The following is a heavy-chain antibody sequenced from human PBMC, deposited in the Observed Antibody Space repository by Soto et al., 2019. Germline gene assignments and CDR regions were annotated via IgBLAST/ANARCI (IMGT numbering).Heavy chain of an antibody. CDR3: ARPPLPGYSIHFNS. V-gene: IGHV5-51*01. CDR2: VYPRDSDT. J-gene: IGHJ4*02. Sequence: PGESLKISCKGSGYIFMDYWIGWVRQMPGKGLEWMGIVYPRDSDTRYSPSFQGQVTISADRSTGTAFLQWRSLKASDTALYYCARPPLPGYSIHFNSWGQGTLVTVSS. CDR1: GYIFMDYW. D-gene: IGHD2-15*01.